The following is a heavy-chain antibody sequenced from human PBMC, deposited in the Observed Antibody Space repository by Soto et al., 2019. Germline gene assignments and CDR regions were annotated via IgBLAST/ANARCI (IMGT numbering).Heavy chain of an antibody. CDR1: GFTFSSYW. D-gene: IGHD2-21*02. CDR2: IKQDGSEK. Sequence: GSLRLSCAASGFTFSSYWMSWVRQAPGKGLEWVANIKQDGSEKYYVDSVKGRFTISRDNAKNSLYLQMNSLRAEDTAVYYCARDSPYCGGDCYAFDIWGQGTMVTVSS. CDR3: ARDSPYCGGDCYAFDI. J-gene: IGHJ3*02. V-gene: IGHV3-7*01.